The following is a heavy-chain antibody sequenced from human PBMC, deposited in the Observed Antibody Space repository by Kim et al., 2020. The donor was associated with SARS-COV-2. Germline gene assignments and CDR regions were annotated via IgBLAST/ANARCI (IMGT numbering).Heavy chain of an antibody. CDR1: GFTFSGSA. CDR3: ILNAEGASFFDY. V-gene: IGHV3-73*01. CDR2: IRSKANSYAT. D-gene: IGHD6-6*01. Sequence: GGSLRLSCAASGFTFSGSAMHWVRQASGKGLEWIGRIRSKANSYATAYAASVKGRFTISRDDSKNMAYLQMNSLKIEDTAVYYCILNAEGASFFDYWGQGALVTVSS. J-gene: IGHJ4*02.